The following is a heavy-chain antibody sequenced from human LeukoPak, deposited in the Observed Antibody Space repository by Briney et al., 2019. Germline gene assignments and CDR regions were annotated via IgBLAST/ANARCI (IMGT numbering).Heavy chain of an antibody. CDR1: GFTFSSYG. CDR2: IWYDGSNK. CDR3: ARGDYYDSSGYYFPDAFDI. D-gene: IGHD3-22*01. J-gene: IGHJ3*02. V-gene: IGHV3-33*08. Sequence: GGSLRLSCAASGFTFSSYGMHWVRQAPGKGLEWVAVIWYDGSNKYYVDSVQGRFTISRDNSKNTLYLQMSSLGAEDTAVYYCARGDYYDSSGYYFPDAFDIWGQGTMVTVSS.